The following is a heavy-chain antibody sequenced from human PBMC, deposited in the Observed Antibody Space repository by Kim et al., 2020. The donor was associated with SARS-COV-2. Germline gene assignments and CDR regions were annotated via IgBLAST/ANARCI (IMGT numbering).Heavy chain of an antibody. J-gene: IGHJ4*02. D-gene: IGHD1-26*01. CDR3: ARGRPAWELPY. V-gene: IGHV1-69*01. Sequence: ANYAQKFQGRVTITADESTSTAYMELSSLRSEDTAVYYCARGRPAWELPYWGQGTLVTVSS. CDR2: A.